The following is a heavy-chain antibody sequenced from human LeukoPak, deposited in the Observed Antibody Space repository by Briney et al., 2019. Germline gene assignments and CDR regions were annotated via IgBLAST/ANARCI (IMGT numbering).Heavy chain of an antibody. D-gene: IGHD3-10*01. CDR1: GSSISSSSYY. CDR2: IYYSGST. Sequence: SQTLSLTCTVSGSSISSSSYYWGWIRQPPGRGLEWIGSIYYSGSTYYNPSLKSRVTISVDTSKNRFSLKLSSVTAADTAVYYCARREVTYYYGSGSDGYFDYWGQGTLVTVSS. CDR3: ARREVTYYYGSGSDGYFDY. V-gene: IGHV4-39*01. J-gene: IGHJ4*02.